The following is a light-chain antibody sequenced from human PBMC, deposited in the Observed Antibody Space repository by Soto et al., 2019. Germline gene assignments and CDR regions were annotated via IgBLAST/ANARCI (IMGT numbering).Light chain of an antibody. CDR3: AAWDVSLVV. V-gene: IGLV1-44*01. J-gene: IGLJ2*01. Sequence: QSVLTQPPSASWTPGQRVTISCSGSSSNIGTNTVIWYQQLPVAAPKLLIYSDNQRTSGVPDRFSGSKSGTSASLAISGLQSEDEADYYCAAWDVSLVVFGGGTKLTVL. CDR2: SDN. CDR1: SSNIGTNT.